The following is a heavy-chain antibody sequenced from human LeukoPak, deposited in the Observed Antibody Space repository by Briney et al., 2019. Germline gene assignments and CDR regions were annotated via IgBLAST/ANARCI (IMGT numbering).Heavy chain of an antibody. Sequence: PSETLSLTCAVYGGSFSGYYWSWIRQPPGKGLEWIGEINHSGSTNYNPSLKSRVTISVDTSKNQSSLKLSSVTAADTAVYYCARAITGRARDGYNSPVDYWGQGTLVTVSS. CDR2: INHSGST. CDR3: ARAITGRARDGYNSPVDY. V-gene: IGHV4-34*01. J-gene: IGHJ4*02. D-gene: IGHD5-24*01. CDR1: GGSFSGYY.